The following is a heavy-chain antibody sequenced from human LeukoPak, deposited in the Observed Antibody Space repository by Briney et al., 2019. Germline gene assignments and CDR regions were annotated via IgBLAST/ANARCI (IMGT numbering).Heavy chain of an antibody. CDR1: GFTFSSYS. J-gene: IGHJ4*02. CDR2: ISSSSSYI. D-gene: IGHD6-6*01. V-gene: IGHV3-21*01. CDR3: ARGLEQLAGGFGY. Sequence: GGSLRLSCAASGFTFSSYSMNWVRQAPGKGLEWVSSISSSSSYIYYADSVKGRFTISRDNAKNSLYLQMNSLRAEDTAVYYCARGLEQLAGGFGYWGQGTLVTVSS.